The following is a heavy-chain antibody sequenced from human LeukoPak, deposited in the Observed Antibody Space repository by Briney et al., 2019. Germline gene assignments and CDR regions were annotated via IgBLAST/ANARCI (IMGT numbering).Heavy chain of an antibody. CDR1: GFTFSSYS. CDR3: AKDVLLWFGELSYYDY. V-gene: IGHV3-21*04. D-gene: IGHD3-10*01. J-gene: IGHJ4*02. CDR2: ISSSSSYI. Sequence: PGGSLRLSCAASGFTFSSYSMNWVRQAPGKGLEWVSSISSSSSYIYYADSVKGRFTISRDNAKNSLYLQMNSLRAEDTAVYYCAKDVLLWFGELSYYDYWGQGTLVTVSS.